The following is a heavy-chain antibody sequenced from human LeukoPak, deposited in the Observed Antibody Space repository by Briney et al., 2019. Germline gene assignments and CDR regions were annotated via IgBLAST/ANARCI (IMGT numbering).Heavy chain of an antibody. Sequence: GASVKVSCKVSGYTFTEMSIHWVRQTPGKGLEWLGGIDPESGERVYAQNFRGRVTMSEDTSTDTAYMEVSSLRSEDTAIYYCADSGVVTNWFDPWGQGTLVTVSS. CDR1: GYTFTEMS. J-gene: IGHJ5*02. CDR3: ADSGVVTNWFDP. D-gene: IGHD3-3*01. V-gene: IGHV1-24*01. CDR2: IDPESGER.